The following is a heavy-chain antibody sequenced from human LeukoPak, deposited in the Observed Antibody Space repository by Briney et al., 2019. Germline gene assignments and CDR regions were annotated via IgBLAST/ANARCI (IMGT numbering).Heavy chain of an antibody. V-gene: IGHV1-18*01. Sequence: GASVNVSCKASGYTFTSYGISWVRLAPGQGLEWMGWISAYNGNTNYAQKLQDRVTMTTDTPTSTAYMELRSLRSDDTAVYYCARLGYSYGNYYFDYWGQGTLVTVSS. CDR2: ISAYNGNT. CDR3: ARLGYSYGNYYFDY. J-gene: IGHJ4*02. D-gene: IGHD5-18*01. CDR1: GYTFTSYG.